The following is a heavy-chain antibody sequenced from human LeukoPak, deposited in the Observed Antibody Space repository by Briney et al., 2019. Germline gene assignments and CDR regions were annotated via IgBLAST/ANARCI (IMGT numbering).Heavy chain of an antibody. Sequence: PGGSLRLSCAASGFTLSNYAMTWVRQAPGRGLEWVANIKKDGSEESYLDSVKGRFTVSRDNAKNSLFLQMNSLRGEDTAVYYCARSNPNRNALDLWGQGTMVTISS. D-gene: IGHD1-14*01. J-gene: IGHJ3*01. CDR3: ARSNPNRNALDL. CDR2: IKKDGSEE. V-gene: IGHV3-7*01. CDR1: GFTLSNYA.